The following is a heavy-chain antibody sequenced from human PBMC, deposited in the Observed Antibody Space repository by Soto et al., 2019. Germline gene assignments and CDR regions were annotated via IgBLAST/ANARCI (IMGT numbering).Heavy chain of an antibody. CDR2: IIPIFGTA. J-gene: IGHJ5*02. CDR1: GGTFSSYA. V-gene: IGHV1-69*01. D-gene: IGHD2-2*01. Sequence: QVQLVQSGAEVKKPGSSVKVSCKASGGTFSSYAISWVRQAPGQGLEWMGGIIPIFGTANYAQKFQGRVTITADESTGTAYMELSSLRSEDTAVYYCARAGCSSTSCSRLADNCFGAWGQGTLVTVSS. CDR3: ARAGCSSTSCSRLADNCFGA.